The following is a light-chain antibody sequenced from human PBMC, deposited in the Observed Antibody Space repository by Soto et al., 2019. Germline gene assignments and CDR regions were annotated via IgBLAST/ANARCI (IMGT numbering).Light chain of an antibody. V-gene: IGKV3-20*01. CDR1: QSVSSSQ. CDR2: GAS. CDR3: QQYATSPHT. J-gene: IGKJ2*01. Sequence: EIVLTQSPGTLSLSPGESATLSCRASQSVSSSQVAWYQLKPGQAPRLLIYGASSRATGIPDRFSGVGSETDFTLTISRLEPKDFAVYYCQQYATSPHTFGQGTKLEIK.